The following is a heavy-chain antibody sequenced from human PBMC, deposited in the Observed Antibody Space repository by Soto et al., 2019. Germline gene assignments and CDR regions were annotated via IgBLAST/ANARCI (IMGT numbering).Heavy chain of an antibody. V-gene: IGHV1-3*01. CDR2: INAGNGIT. Sequence: GASVKVSCKASGYTFTSYAMHWVRQAPGQRLEWMGWINAGNGITKYSQKFQGRVTITRDTSASTAYMELSSLRSEDTAVYYCARGLRKNLGFYFDYWGQGTLVTVSS. CDR3: ARGLRKNLGFYFDY. J-gene: IGHJ4*02. CDR1: GYTFTSYA. D-gene: IGHD3-16*01.